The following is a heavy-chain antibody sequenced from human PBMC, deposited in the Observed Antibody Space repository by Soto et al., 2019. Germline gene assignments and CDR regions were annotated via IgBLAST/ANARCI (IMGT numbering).Heavy chain of an antibody. CDR1: GFSFTSYA. CDR2: ISGSGGST. J-gene: IGHJ4*02. V-gene: IGHV3-23*01. Sequence: EVQLLESGGGLVQPGGSLRLSCAASGFSFTSYAMSWVRQAPGKGLEWVSAISGSGGSTYYADSVKGRFTISRDNSKNTLYLQLNSLRAEDTAVYNCARHSGYGVLGDYWGQGTLVTVSS. D-gene: IGHD5-12*01. CDR3: ARHSGYGVLGDY.